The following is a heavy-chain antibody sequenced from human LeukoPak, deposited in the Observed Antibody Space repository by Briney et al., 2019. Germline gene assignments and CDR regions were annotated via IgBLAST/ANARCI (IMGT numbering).Heavy chain of an antibody. CDR1: GGSISSYY. CDR3: ARAEQLLHLDGYIDWFDP. CDR2: IYYSGST. V-gene: IGHV4-59*01. Sequence: SETLSLTCTVSGGSISSYYWSWIRQPPGKGLEWIGYIYYSGSTNYNPSLKSRVAISVDTSKNQFSLKLSSVTAADTAVYYCARAEQLLHLDGYIDWFDPWGQGTLVTVSS. D-gene: IGHD2-2*01. J-gene: IGHJ5*02.